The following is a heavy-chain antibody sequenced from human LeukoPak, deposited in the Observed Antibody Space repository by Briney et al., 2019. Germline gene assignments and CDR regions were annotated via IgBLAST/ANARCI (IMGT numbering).Heavy chain of an antibody. CDR3: ARDGGAYCSGGSCYSGWYFDL. Sequence: PSQTLSLTCTVSGVSVRSDSNYWSWIRQPPGKGLEWIGYIYYSGSTNYNPSLKSRVTISVDTSKNQFSLKLSSVTAADTAVYYCARDGGAYCSGGSCYSGWYFDLWGRGTLVTVSS. V-gene: IGHV4-61*01. CDR1: GVSVRSDSNY. CDR2: IYYSGST. J-gene: IGHJ2*01. D-gene: IGHD2-15*01.